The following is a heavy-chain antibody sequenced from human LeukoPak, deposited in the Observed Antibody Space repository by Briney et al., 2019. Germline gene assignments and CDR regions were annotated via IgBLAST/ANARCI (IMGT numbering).Heavy chain of an antibody. CDR2: IKQDGREK. V-gene: IGHV3-7*03. Sequence: PGGSLRLSCAASGFTFSSYWMSWVRQAPGKGLEWVANIKQDGREKYYVGSVKGRFTISRDNSKNTLYLQMNSLRAEDTAVYYCSKGGGTYPDDYFDSWGQGTPVTVSS. CDR1: GFTFSSYW. CDR3: SKGGGTYPDDYFDS. J-gene: IGHJ4*02.